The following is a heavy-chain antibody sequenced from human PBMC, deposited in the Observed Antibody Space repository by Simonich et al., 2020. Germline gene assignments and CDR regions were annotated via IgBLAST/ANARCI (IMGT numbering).Heavy chain of an antibody. CDR3: ARGLLSGSYYAFDI. CDR2: FNPTSGVT. CDR1: GYTFTGYY. J-gene: IGHJ3*02. Sequence: QVQLVQSGAEVKKPGASVKVSCKASGYTFTGYYMHWVRQAPGQGLEGKGGFNPTSGVTIDAKKFQGRVTRTRDTAISTAYMELSRLRSDDTAVYYCARGLLSGSYYAFDIWGQGTMVTVSS. D-gene: IGHD1-26*01. V-gene: IGHV1-2*02.